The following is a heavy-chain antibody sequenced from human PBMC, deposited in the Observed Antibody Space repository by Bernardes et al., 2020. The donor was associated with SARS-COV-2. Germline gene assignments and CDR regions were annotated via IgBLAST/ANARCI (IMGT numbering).Heavy chain of an antibody. CDR2: MYFSGST. D-gene: IGHD1-20*01. Sequence: SETLSLTCTVSGGSIDSRGYYWGWIRQPPGKGLEWIGNMYFSGSTYYNPSLKSRVTMSVDTSKNHISLRLNSVTAADTAVYYCARHVGNNWNYVDYWGQGTQVTVSA. CDR3: ARHVGNNWNYVDY. CDR1: GGSIDSRGYY. J-gene: IGHJ4*02. V-gene: IGHV4-39*01.